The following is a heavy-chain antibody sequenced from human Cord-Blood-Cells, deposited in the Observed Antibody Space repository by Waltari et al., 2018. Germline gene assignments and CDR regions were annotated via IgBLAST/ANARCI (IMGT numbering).Heavy chain of an antibody. J-gene: IGHJ6*02. CDR3: AMVQSGYDPYYYYGMDV. Sequence: QVQLVQSGAEVKKPGSSVKVSCKASGGTFSSYAISWVRQAPGQGLEWMGGIIPIFGTANYAQKFQGRVTITADESTSTAYMELSSLRSEDTAVYYCAMVQSGYDPYYYYGMDVWGQGTTVTVSS. CDR2: IIPIFGTA. V-gene: IGHV1-69*01. CDR1: GGTFSSYA. D-gene: IGHD5-12*01.